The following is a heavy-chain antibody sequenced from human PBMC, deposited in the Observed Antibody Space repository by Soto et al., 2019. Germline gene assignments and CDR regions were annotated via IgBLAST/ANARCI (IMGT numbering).Heavy chain of an antibody. Sequence: VQLVESGGGVVQPGRSLRLSCAASGFTFSESAMHWVLQAPGKGLEWVAVVSHDGRNTHYAASVKGRFTISIDSSKKKVYQERSSQRAEDTAVYYSAKGVRPLMVTSDFNNWGKGALVTVST. D-gene: IGHD2-8*01. V-gene: IGHV3-30*18. J-gene: IGHJ4*02. CDR2: VSHDGRNT. CDR1: GFTFSESA. CDR3: AKGVRPLMVTSDFNN.